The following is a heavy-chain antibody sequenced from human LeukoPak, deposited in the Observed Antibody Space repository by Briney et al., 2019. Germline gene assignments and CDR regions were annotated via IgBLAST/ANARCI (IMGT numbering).Heavy chain of an antibody. V-gene: IGHV1-18*01. CDR3: ARDRAIFGVVIIAY. J-gene: IGHJ4*02. CDR2: ISAYNGNT. D-gene: IGHD3-3*01. Sequence: ASVKVSCKASGYTFTSYGISWVRQAPGQGLEWMGWISAYNGNTNYAQKLQGRVTMTTDTSTSTAYMELRSLRSDDTAVYHCARDRAIFGVVIIAYWGQGTLVTVSS. CDR1: GYTFTSYG.